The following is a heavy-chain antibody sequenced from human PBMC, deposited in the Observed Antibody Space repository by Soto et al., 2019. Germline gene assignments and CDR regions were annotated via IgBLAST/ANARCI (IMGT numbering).Heavy chain of an antibody. CDR2: IYPGDSDT. D-gene: IGHD2-2*01. Sequence: GESLKISCKGSGYSFSSYWIVWVRQMPGKGLEWMGSIYPGDSDTRYSPSFQGQVTISADKSISAAYLQWNSLKASDTAMYFCARHKGYCSSNSCYGMDVWGQGATVTVSS. CDR1: GYSFSSYW. V-gene: IGHV5-51*01. CDR3: ARHKGYCSSNSCYGMDV. J-gene: IGHJ6*02.